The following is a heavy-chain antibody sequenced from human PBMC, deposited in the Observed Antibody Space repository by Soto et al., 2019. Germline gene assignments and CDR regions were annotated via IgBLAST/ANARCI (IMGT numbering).Heavy chain of an antibody. CDR2: INPNSGGT. Sequence: GASVTVSCKASGYTFTGYYMHWVRQAPGQGLEWMGWINPNSGGTNYAQKFQGWVTMTRDTSISTAYMELSRLRSDDTAVYYCARDLDCSGGSCYPRRYYYGMDVWGQGTTVTV. J-gene: IGHJ6*02. V-gene: IGHV1-2*04. D-gene: IGHD2-15*01. CDR1: GYTFTGYY. CDR3: ARDLDCSGGSCYPRRYYYGMDV.